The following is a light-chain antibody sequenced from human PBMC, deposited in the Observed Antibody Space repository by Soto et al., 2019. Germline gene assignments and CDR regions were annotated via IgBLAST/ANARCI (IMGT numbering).Light chain of an antibody. CDR3: AAWDDSLSGLYV. CDR1: SGFVGSFSL. Sequence: QSVLAQPASVSGSPGQSITISCTGTSGFVGSFSLVSWYQQHPGKAPKVMISEGHRRPSGVPDRFSGSKSGTSASLAISGLRSEDEADYYCAAWDDSLSGLYVFGTGTKVTVL. CDR2: EGH. J-gene: IGLJ1*01. V-gene: IGLV2-14*02.